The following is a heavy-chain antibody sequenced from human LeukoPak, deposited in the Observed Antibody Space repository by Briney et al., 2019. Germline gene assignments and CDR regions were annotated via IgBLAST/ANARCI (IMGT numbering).Heavy chain of an antibody. CDR1: GFTFSNAW. CDR2: IKSKTDGGTT. V-gene: IGHV3-15*01. D-gene: IGHD6-13*01. Sequence: GGSLRLSCAASGFTFSNAWMSWVRQAPGKGLEWVGRIKSKTDGGTTDYAAPVKGRFTISRDDSKNTLYLQMNSLKTEDTAVYYCWAAAAYYYYYGMDVWGKGTRSPSPQ. CDR3: WAAAAYYYYYGMDV. J-gene: IGHJ6*04.